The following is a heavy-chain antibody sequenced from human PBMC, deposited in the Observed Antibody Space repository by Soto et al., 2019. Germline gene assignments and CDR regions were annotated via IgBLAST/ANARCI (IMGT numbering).Heavy chain of an antibody. D-gene: IGHD3-16*01. J-gene: IGHJ6*02. CDR2: MYPTGKT. CDR3: ARAPPGPAPRWGV. CDR1: GGSITSGGYS. V-gene: IGHV4-30-2*01. Sequence: QLQLQESGSGLVKPSETLSLNCAVSGGSITSGGYSWGWIRQPPGQGLEWIGYMYPTGKTYYNPSLKNRATLSIDTSQNQFSLQLTSVIAADTAVYFCARAPPGPAPRWGVWGHGTTVTVSS.